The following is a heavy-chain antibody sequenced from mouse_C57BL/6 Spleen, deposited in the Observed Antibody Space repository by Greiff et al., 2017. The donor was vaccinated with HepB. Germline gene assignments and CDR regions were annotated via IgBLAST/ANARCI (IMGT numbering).Heavy chain of an antibody. CDR2: INPSSGYT. Sequence: QVQLQQSGAELAKPGASVKLSCKASGYTFTSYWMHWVKQRPGQGLEWIGYINPSSGYTKYNQKFKDKATLTADKSSSTAYMQLSSLTYEDSAVYYCAPIYYDYDDGFAYWGQGTLVTVSA. CDR3: APIYYDYDDGFAY. CDR1: GYTFTSYW. D-gene: IGHD2-4*01. V-gene: IGHV1-7*01. J-gene: IGHJ3*01.